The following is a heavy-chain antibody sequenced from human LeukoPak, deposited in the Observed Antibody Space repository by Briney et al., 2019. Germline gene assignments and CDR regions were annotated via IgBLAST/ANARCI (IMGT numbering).Heavy chain of an antibody. CDR3: AKNGKGYYDSSY. D-gene: IGHD3-22*01. CDR2: ISGSDGST. J-gene: IGHJ4*02. CDR1: GFTFSSYA. Sequence: GGSLRLSCAASGFTFSSYAMSWVRQAPGKGLGWVSAISGSDGSTYYADSVKGRFTISRDNSKNTLYLQMNSLRAEDTAVYYCAKNGKGYYDSSYWGQGTLVTVSS. V-gene: IGHV3-23*01.